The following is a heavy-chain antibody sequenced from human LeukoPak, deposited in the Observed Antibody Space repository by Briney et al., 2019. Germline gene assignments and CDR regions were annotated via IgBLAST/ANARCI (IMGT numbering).Heavy chain of an antibody. D-gene: IGHD1-26*01. CDR2: MYLSGTT. Sequence: SETLSLTCTVSGDSINSLDLWSWVRQPPGKGLEWIGEMYLSGTTHSNPSVKSRVTISIDKSKNQFFLNLSSVTAADTAVYYCARDLPYVGFDYWGQGTLVTVSS. J-gene: IGHJ4*02. CDR1: GDSINSLDL. CDR3: ARDLPYVGFDY. V-gene: IGHV4-4*02.